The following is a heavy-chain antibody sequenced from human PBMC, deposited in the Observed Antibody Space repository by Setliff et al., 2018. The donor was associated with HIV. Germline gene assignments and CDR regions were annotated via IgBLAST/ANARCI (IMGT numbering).Heavy chain of an antibody. CDR1: GYSFSDYY. CDR2: MNPNTGNT. D-gene: IGHD6-19*01. CDR3: AKYQQWLVQDWFDP. V-gene: IGHV1-2*02. Sequence: GASVKVSRKPSGYSFSDYYIHWVRQAPGQGFEWMGWMNPNTGNTHYAPKFQSRVTMTRDTSITTAYMEMTKLTSDDTAVYYCAKYQQWLVQDWFDPWGQGTLVTVSS. J-gene: IGHJ5*02.